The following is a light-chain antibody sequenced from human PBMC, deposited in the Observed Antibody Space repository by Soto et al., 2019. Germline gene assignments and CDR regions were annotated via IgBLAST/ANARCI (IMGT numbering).Light chain of an antibody. Sequence: EIVLTQSPGTLSLSPGERATLSCRASQSISSNDLAWFQQKPGQAPRLLIYGASTRATGIPDRFGGSGSGTDFTLPISSLAPEDFALYHCLQYDTSPLTFGGGTKVDIK. CDR1: QSISSND. CDR2: GAS. V-gene: IGKV3-20*01. CDR3: LQYDTSPLT. J-gene: IGKJ4*01.